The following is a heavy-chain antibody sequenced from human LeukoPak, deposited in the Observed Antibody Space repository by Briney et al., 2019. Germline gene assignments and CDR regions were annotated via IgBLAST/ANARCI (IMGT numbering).Heavy chain of an antibody. D-gene: IGHD1-20*01. J-gene: IGHJ4*02. V-gene: IGHV3-33*01. Sequence: GGSLRLSCAASGFTFSSYDMHWVRQAPGRGLEWMSVIWFDGANKYYADSVKGRFTISRDNSKNTLYLQMNSLRAEDTAVYHCARGITGGVDYWGQGTLVTVSS. CDR2: IWFDGANK. CDR3: ARGITGGVDY. CDR1: GFTFSSYD.